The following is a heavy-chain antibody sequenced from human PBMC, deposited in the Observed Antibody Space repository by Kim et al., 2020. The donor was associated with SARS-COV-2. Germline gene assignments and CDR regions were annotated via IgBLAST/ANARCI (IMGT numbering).Heavy chain of an antibody. CDR1: GYTFTSYY. D-gene: IGHD6-13*01. V-gene: IGHV1-46*01. CDR3: ARIAAAGRYYYYGMNV. CDR2: INPSGGST. Sequence: ASVKVSCKASGYTFTSYYMHWARQAPGQGLEWMGIINPSGGSTSYAQKFKGRVTMTRDTSTSTVYMELSSLRSEDTAVYYCARIAAAGRYYYYGMNVWGQGTTVTVSS. J-gene: IGHJ6*02.